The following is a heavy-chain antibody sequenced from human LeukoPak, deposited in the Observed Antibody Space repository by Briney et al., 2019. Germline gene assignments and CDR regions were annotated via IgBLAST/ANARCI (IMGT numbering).Heavy chain of an antibody. CDR3: ARYSSPLYYMDV. J-gene: IGHJ6*03. V-gene: IGHV4-61*02. CDR1: GGSISSGSYY. D-gene: IGHD6-13*01. CDR2: IYTSGST. Sequence: PSQTLSLTCTVSGGSISSGSYYWSWIRQLAGKGLEWIGRIYTSGSTNYNPSLKSRVTISVDTSKNQFSLKLSSVTAADTAVYYCARYSSPLYYMDVWGKGTTVTVSS.